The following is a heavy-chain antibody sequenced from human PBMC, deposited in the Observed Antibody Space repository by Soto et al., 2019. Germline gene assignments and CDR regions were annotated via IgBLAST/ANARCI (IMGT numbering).Heavy chain of an antibody. D-gene: IGHD6-13*01. CDR2: INHSGST. J-gene: IGHJ4*02. CDR3: ARGAGYSSSWYRGMDY. V-gene: IGHV4-34*01. CDR1: GGSFSGYY. Sequence: QVQLQQWGAGLLKPSETLSLTCAVYGGSFSGYYWSWIRQPPGKGLEWIGEINHSGSTNYNPSLKSRVTISVDTSKNQFSLKLSSVTAADTAVSYCARGAGYSSSWYRGMDYWGQGTLVTVSS.